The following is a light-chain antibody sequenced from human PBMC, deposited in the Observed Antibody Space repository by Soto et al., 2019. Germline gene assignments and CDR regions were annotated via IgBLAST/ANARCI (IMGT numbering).Light chain of an antibody. J-gene: IGKJ3*01. CDR2: DAS. CDR3: QKFNNYPLT. V-gene: IGKV1-5*01. Sequence: DIQMTQSPSTLSASVGDRVTITCRASQSISSWLAWYQQKPGKAPKLLIYDASSLESGVPSRFSGSGSGTEFTLTISSLQPEDIATYYCQKFNNYPLTFGPGTKVDIK. CDR1: QSISSW.